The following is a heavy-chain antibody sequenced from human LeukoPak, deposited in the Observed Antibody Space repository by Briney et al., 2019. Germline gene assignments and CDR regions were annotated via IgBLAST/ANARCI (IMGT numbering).Heavy chain of an antibody. Sequence: GRSLRLSCAASGFTFNSYGMHWVRQAPGKGLEWVAVISYDGSNKYYADSVKGRFTISRDNSKNTLYLQMNSLRAEDTAVYYCAKTHGTYHDILTGDYGMDVWGQGTTVTVSS. V-gene: IGHV3-30*18. CDR2: ISYDGSNK. CDR3: AKTHGTYHDILTGDYGMDV. J-gene: IGHJ6*02. D-gene: IGHD3-9*01. CDR1: GFTFNSYG.